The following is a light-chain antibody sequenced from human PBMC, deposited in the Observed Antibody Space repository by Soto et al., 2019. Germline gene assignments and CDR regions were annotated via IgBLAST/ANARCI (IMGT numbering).Light chain of an antibody. CDR2: GAS. Sequence: EIVLTQSPGTLSLSPGERATLSCRASQSVSSSYLAWYQQKPGQAPRPLIYGASSRATGIPDRFSGSGSGRDFTLTISRLEPEDFAVYYCQQYGSSPTTFGQGTKVEIK. CDR1: QSVSSSY. V-gene: IGKV3-20*01. J-gene: IGKJ1*01. CDR3: QQYGSSPTT.